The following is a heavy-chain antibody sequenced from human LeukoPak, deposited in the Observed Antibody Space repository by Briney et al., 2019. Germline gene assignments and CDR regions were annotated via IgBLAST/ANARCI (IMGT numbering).Heavy chain of an antibody. CDR1: GGFISSGSYY. V-gene: IGHV4-61*02. J-gene: IGHJ4*02. D-gene: IGHD3-22*01. Sequence: SQTLSLTCTVSGGFISSGSYYWSWLRQPAGKGLEWIGRIYTSGSTNYNPSLKSRVTISVDTSKNQFSLKLSSVTAADTAVYYCARDPADYYDSSGYSAPRLSDYWGQGTLVTVSS. CDR3: ARDPADYYDSSGYSAPRLSDY. CDR2: IYTSGST.